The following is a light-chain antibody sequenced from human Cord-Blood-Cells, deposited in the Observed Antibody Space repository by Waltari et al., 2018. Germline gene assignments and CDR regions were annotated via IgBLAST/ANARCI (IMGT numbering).Light chain of an antibody. CDR1: QSISSW. J-gene: IGKJ1*01. V-gene: IGKV1-5*03. Sequence: DIQMTQSPSTLSASVGDRVTITCRASQSISSWLAWYQQKPGKATKLLIYKASSLESGVPSRFSGSGSGTGFTLTISSLQPDDFATYYCQQYNSYSRTFGQGTKVEIK. CDR2: KAS. CDR3: QQYNSYSRT.